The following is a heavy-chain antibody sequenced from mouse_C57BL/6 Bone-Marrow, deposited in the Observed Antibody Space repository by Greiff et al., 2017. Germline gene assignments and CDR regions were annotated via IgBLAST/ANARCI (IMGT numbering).Heavy chain of an antibody. D-gene: IGHD1-1*01. CDR3: ARSYYDGSSRDDYASDY. J-gene: IGHJ4*01. Sequence: VKLMESGAELAKPGASVTLSCKASGYTFTSYWMHWVKQRPGQGLEWIGYINPSSGYTKYNKKFKDKATLNADKSSSPAYMQQSSLTNEDSAVYYSARSYYDGSSRDDYASDYWGRGTSVTVSS. V-gene: IGHV1-7*01. CDR2: INPSSGYT. CDR1: GYTFTSYW.